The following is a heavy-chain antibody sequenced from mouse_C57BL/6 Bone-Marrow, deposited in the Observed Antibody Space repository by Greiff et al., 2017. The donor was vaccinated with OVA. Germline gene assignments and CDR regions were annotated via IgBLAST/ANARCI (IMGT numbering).Heavy chain of an antibody. D-gene: IGHD4-1*01. V-gene: IGHV3-6*01. CDR2: ISYDGSN. J-gene: IGHJ3*01. CDR3: ARAGAY. Sequence: DVQLVESGPGLVKPSQSLSLTCSVTGYSITSGYYWNWIRQFPGNKLEWMGYISYDGSNNYNPSLKNRISITRDTSKNQFFLKLNSVTTEDTATYYCARAGAYWGQGTLVTVSA. CDR1: GYSITSGYY.